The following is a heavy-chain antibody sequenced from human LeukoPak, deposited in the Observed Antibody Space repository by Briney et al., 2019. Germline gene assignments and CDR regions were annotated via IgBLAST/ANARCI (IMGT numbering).Heavy chain of an antibody. CDR1: GFTVSSYA. CDR2: VSGSGGST. V-gene: IGHV3-23*01. Sequence: GGSLRLSCAASGFTVSSYAMSWVRQAPGKGLEWVSAVSGSGGSTYYADSVKGRFTISRDNSKNTLYLQMNSLRAEDTAVYYCARGEGNSYGHHDAFDIWGQGTMVTVSS. D-gene: IGHD5-18*01. J-gene: IGHJ3*02. CDR3: ARGEGNSYGHHDAFDI.